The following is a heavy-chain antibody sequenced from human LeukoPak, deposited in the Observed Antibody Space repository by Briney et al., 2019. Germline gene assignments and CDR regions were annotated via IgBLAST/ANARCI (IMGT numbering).Heavy chain of an antibody. CDR1: GFTFSSYS. CDR2: ISSSSSTI. J-gene: IGHJ4*02. Sequence: GGSLRLSCAASGFTFSSYSMNWVRQAPGKGLEWVSYISSSSSTIYYADSVKGRFTISRDNAKNSLYLQMNSLRAEDTAVYYCARLPNDFWSGYDGTYFDYWGQGTLVTVSS. CDR3: ARLPNDFWSGYDGTYFDY. V-gene: IGHV3-48*01. D-gene: IGHD3-3*01.